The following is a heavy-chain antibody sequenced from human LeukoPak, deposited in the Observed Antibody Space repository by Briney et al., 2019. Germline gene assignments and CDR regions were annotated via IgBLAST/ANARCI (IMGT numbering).Heavy chain of an antibody. CDR1: GYTFTSYA. V-gene: IGHV7-4-1*02. CDR2: INTNTGNP. J-gene: IGHJ5*02. D-gene: IGHD6-13*01. Sequence: ASVKVSCKASGYTFTSYAMNWVRQAPGQGLEWMGWINTNTGNPTYAQGFTGRFVFSLDTSVSTAYLQISSLKAEDTAVYYCARGFRAPYSGSSNLINWFDPWGQGTLVTVSS. CDR3: ARGFRAPYSGSSNLINWFDP.